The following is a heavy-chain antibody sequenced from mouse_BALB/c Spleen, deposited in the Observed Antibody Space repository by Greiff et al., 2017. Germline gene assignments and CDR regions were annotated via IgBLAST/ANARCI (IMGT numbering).Heavy chain of an antibody. CDR3: ARAIYYDYDWYFDV. D-gene: IGHD2-4*01. CDR1: GFTFSDFY. CDR2: SRNKANDYTT. Sequence: EVKVVESGGGLVQPGGSLRLSCATSGFTFSDFYMEWVRQPPGKRLEWIAASRNKANDYTTEYSASVKGLFIVSRDTSQSILYLQMNALRAEDTAIYYCARAIYYDYDWYFDVWGAGTTVTVSS. V-gene: IGHV7-1*02. J-gene: IGHJ1*01.